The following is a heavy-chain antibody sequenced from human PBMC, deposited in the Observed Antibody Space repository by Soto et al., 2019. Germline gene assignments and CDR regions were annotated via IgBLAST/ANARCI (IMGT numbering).Heavy chain of an antibody. J-gene: IGHJ4*02. V-gene: IGHV3-23*01. CDR3: AKPVDVDIVATSVDY. CDR1: GFTFSSYA. Sequence: GGSLRLSCAASGFTFSSYAMSWVRQAPEKGLEWVSAISGSGGSTYYADSVKGRFTISRDNSKNTLYLQMNSLRAEDTAVYYCAKPVDVDIVATSVDYWGQGTLVTVSS. CDR2: ISGSGGST. D-gene: IGHD5-12*01.